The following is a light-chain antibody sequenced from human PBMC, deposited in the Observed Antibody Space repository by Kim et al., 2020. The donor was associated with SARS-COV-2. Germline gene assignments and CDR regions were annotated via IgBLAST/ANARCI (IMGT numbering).Light chain of an antibody. V-gene: IGKV4-1*01. CDR1: QSLLYKTNNKNY. Sequence: DIVMTQSPDSLAVSLGERATINCKSSQSLLYKTNNKNYLAWYQHRPGQPPKLLIYWASTRQFGVPDRFSGSGSGTDFTLTIASLQAEDVALYYCQQYHSNPLTFGGGTKVDIK. J-gene: IGKJ4*01. CDR2: WAS. CDR3: QQYHSNPLT.